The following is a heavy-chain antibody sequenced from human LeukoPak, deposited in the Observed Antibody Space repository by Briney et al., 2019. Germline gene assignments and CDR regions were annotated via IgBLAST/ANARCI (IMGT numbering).Heavy chain of an antibody. D-gene: IGHD6-13*01. CDR3: AREDVGQLVRNYYYGMDV. J-gene: IGHJ6*02. CDR1: GGSFSGYY. Sequence: SETLSLTCAVYGGSFSGYYWSWIRQPPGKGLEWIGEINHSGSTNYNPSLKSRVTISVDTSKNQFSLKLSSVTAADTAVYYCAREDVGQLVRNYYYGMDVWGQGTTVTVSS. V-gene: IGHV4-34*01. CDR2: INHSGST.